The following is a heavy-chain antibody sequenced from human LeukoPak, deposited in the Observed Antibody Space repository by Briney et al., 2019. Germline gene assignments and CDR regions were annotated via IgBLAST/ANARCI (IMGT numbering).Heavy chain of an antibody. Sequence: GGSLRLSCAASGFTFSNYGMHWVRQAPGKGREWAAVIWFDGINKYYADSVKGRFTISRDNSKNTLFLQMNSLRAEDTAVYYCATGATSGSEAFDIWGQGTMVTVSS. CDR3: ATGATSGSEAFDI. D-gene: IGHD1-26*01. J-gene: IGHJ3*02. V-gene: IGHV3-33*01. CDR2: IWFDGINK. CDR1: GFTFSNYG.